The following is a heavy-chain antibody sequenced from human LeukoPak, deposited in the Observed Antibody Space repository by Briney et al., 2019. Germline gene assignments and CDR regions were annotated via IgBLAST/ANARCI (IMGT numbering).Heavy chain of an antibody. V-gene: IGHV3-23*01. J-gene: IGHJ4*02. CDR2: I. CDR1: GFTFNSYA. CDR3: AKTYRDYFDY. D-gene: IGHD5-18*01. Sequence: GGSLRLSCAASGFTFNSYAMNWVSQAPGEGLEWISAIYADSVKGRFTISRDNAKNTVTLQLNSLRAEDTAIYYCAKTYRDYFDYWGRGTLVTVSS.